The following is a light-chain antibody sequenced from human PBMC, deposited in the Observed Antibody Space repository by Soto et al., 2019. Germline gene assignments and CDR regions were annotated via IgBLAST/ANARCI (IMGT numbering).Light chain of an antibody. CDR2: EGT. V-gene: IGLV2-23*03. CDR3: CSYAGSPTFPWI. CDR1: SSDVGSYTL. J-gene: IGLJ3*02. Sequence: QSVLTQPASVSGSPGQSITISCTGTSSDVGSYTLVSWYQQNPGQAPKLIIYEGTKRPSGVSNRFSGSKSGNTAALTISGLQAEDEADYYCCSYAGSPTFPWIFGGGTKLTVL.